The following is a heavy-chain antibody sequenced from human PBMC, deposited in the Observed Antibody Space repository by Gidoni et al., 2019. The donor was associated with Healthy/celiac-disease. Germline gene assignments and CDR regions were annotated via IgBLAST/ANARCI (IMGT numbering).Heavy chain of an antibody. D-gene: IGHD1-7*01. V-gene: IGHV4-59*01. Sequence: QVQLQESGPGLVKPSETLSLTCTVSGGSISSYYWSWIRQPPGKGLEWIGYIYYSGSTNYNPSLKSRVTISVDTSKNQFSLKLSSVTAADTAVYYCARVGTLELRSTYYYYMDVWGKGTTVTVSS. CDR3: ARVGTLELRSTYYYYMDV. J-gene: IGHJ6*03. CDR2: IYYSGST. CDR1: GGSISSYY.